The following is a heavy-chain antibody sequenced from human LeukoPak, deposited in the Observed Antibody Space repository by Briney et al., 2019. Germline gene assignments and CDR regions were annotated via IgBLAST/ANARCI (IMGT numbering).Heavy chain of an antibody. Sequence: CATIGFTISTSSMNWVRRAPRKGMEWVANIKQDGSEKNYVDSVKGRFTISRDNAKNSLYLQMNNLRVEDTAMYYCAGGTGFIIKDWGQGTLVTVSS. CDR3: AGGTGFIIKD. V-gene: IGHV3-7*03. CDR2: IKQDGSEK. D-gene: IGHD3-9*01. J-gene: IGHJ4*02. CDR1: GFTISTSS.